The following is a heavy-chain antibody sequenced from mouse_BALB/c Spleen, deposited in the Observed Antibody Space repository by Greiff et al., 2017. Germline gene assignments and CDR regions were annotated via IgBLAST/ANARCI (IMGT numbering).Heavy chain of an antibody. V-gene: IGHV1-15*01. Sequence: QVQLKQSGAELVRPGASVTLSCKASGYTFTDYEMHWVKQTPVHGLEWIGAIDPETGGTAYNQKFKGKATLTADKSSSTAYMELRSLTSEDSAVYYCTRWPYWYFDVWGAGTTVTVSS. J-gene: IGHJ1*01. CDR2: IDPETGGT. CDR1: GYTFTDYE. D-gene: IGHD2-3*01. CDR3: TRWPYWYFDV.